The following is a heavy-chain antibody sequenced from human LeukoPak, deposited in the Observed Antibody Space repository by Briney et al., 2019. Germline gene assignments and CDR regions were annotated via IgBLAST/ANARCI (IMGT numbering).Heavy chain of an antibody. D-gene: IGHD3-10*01. V-gene: IGHV3-30-3*01. CDR3: ARDIRITMVRGVSDY. CDR1: GSTFSSYA. Sequence: GGSLRLSCAASGSTFSSYAMHWVRQAPGKGLEWVAVISYDGSNKYYADSVKGRFTISRDNSKNTLYLQMNSLRAEDTAVYYCARDIRITMVRGVSDYWGQGTLVTVSS. CDR2: ISYDGSNK. J-gene: IGHJ4*02.